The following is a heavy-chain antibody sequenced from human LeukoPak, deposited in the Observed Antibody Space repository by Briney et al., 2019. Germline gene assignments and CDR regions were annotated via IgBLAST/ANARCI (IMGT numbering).Heavy chain of an antibody. CDR1: GFTFSSYS. CDR3: ARAFDY. CDR2: ISSSGTI. V-gene: IGHV3-48*01. Sequence: GGSLRLSCAASGFTFSSYSMNWVRQAPGKGLEWVSYISSSGTIYYADSVKGRFTISRDNAKNSLYLQMNSLRAEDTAVYYCARAFDYWGQGTLVTVSS. J-gene: IGHJ4*02.